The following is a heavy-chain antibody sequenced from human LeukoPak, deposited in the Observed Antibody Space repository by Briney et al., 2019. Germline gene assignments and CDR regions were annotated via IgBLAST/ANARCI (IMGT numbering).Heavy chain of an antibody. J-gene: IGHJ4*02. CDR1: GASISANNYY. CDR3: ARFAFSSLRLDY. CDR2: IYTDGIT. V-gene: IGHV4-61*02. Sequence: SETLSPTCNVSGASISANNYYWTWIRQPAGKGLEWIGRIYTDGITNYSPSLKSRVTIFLDKPKNQFSLKLTSMTAADSAVYYCARFAFSSLRLDYWGQGAQVIVSS. D-gene: IGHD3-16*01.